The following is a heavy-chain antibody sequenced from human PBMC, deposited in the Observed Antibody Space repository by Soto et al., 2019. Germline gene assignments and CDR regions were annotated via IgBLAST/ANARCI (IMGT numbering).Heavy chain of an antibody. D-gene: IGHD3-22*01. CDR3: AWGHYPYGMDV. CDR2: INPSGGGT. V-gene: IGHV1-46*03. Sequence: QVQLVQSGAEVKKPGASVKVSCKASGYTFTSYYMHWVRQAPGQGLEWMGVINPSGGGTSYAQKFQGXXTXTXXTSTSTVYMELSSMRSEDTAVYYCAWGHYPYGMDVWGQGTTVTVSS. CDR1: GYTFTSYY. J-gene: IGHJ6*02.